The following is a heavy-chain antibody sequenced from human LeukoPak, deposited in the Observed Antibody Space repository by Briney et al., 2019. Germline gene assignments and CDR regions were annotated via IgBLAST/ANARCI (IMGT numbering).Heavy chain of an antibody. D-gene: IGHD6-19*01. CDR3: AREEAGFFGPFLPDY. J-gene: IGHJ4*02. Sequence: PSETLSLTCTVSGVSISSSSYYWAWIRQPPGKGLEWIGSIYYGGSTYYNPSLKSRVTISVDTSKNQFSLKLNSVTAADTAMYYCAREEAGFFGPFLPDYWGQGTLVTVSS. CDR2: IYYGGST. CDR1: GVSISSSSYY. V-gene: IGHV4-39*07.